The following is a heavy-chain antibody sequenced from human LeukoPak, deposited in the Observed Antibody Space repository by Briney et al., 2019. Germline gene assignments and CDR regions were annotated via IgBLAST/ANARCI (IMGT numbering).Heavy chain of an antibody. J-gene: IGHJ4*02. V-gene: IGHV3-30*02. D-gene: IGHD3-10*01. CDR1: GFTFSSYG. CDR3: AKDLYGYYGSGSHGAD. CDR2: IRYDGSNK. Sequence: PGGSLRLSCAASGFTFSSYGMHWVRQAPGKGLEWVAFIRYDGSNKYYADSVKGRFTISRDNSKNTLHLQMNSLRAEDTAVYYCAKDLYGYYGSGSHGADWGQGTLVTVSS.